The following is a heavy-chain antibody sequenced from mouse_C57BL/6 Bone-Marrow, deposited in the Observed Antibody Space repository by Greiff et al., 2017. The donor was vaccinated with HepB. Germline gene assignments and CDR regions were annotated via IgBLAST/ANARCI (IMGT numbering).Heavy chain of an antibody. D-gene: IGHD1-1*01. J-gene: IGHJ2*01. CDR3: ARAEKWRAIRYDY. CDR2: IYPRSGNT. Sequence: QVQLQQSGAELARPGASVKLSCKASGYTFTSYGISWVKQRTGQGLEWIGEIYPRSGNTYYNEKFKGKATLTADKSSSTAYMELRSLTSEDSAVYFGARAEKWRAIRYDYWAKAPLSQSPQ. V-gene: IGHV1-81*01. CDR1: GYTFTSYG.